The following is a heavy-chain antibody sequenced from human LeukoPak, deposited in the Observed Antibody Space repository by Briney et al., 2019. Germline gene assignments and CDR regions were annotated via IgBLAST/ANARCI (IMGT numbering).Heavy chain of an antibody. CDR2: IYYSGST. CDR3: ARGQNYYDGSGYSLDAFDI. J-gene: IGHJ3*02. Sequence: SETLSLTCAVYGGSFSGYYWNWIRQPPGKGLEWIGYIYYSGSTNYNPSLKSRVTISEDTSKKQISLELSSVTAADTAVYFCARGQNYYDGSGYSLDAFDIWGQGTLVTVSS. V-gene: IGHV4-59*01. CDR1: GGSFSGYY. D-gene: IGHD3-22*01.